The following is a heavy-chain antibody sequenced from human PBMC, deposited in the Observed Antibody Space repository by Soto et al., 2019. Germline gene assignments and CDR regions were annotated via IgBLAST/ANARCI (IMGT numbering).Heavy chain of an antibody. CDR2: ISGDGTGT. J-gene: IGHJ4*02. D-gene: IGHD6-13*01. V-gene: IGHV3-74*01. Sequence: EVQLVESGGGLVQPGGSLRLSCAASGFTFSNYWMHWVRPAPGKGLVWVSRISGDGTGTDYADSVKGRFTISRDNAKKTLYLQMNNLRADDTAVYYCARVTAAGFWGQGTLVTVSS. CDR1: GFTFSNYW. CDR3: ARVTAAGF.